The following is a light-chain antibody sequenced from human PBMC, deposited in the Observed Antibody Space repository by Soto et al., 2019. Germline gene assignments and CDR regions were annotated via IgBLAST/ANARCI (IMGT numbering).Light chain of an antibody. V-gene: IGLV1-40*01. CDR3: SSYTSSSTLDFV. CDR2: GNS. CDR1: SSNIGAGYD. Sequence: QSVLTQPPSVSGAPGQRVTISCTGSSSNIGAGYDVHWYQQLPGTAPKLLIYGNSNRPSGVPDRFSGSKSGTSASLAITGLQAEDEADYYCSSYTSSSTLDFVFGTGTKVTVL. J-gene: IGLJ1*01.